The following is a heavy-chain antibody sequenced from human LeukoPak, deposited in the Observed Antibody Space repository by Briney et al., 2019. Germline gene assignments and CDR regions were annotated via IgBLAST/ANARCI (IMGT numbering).Heavy chain of an antibody. CDR1: GGTFSSYA. CDR3: SYSIVGGRFDY. D-gene: IGHD1-26*01. V-gene: IGHV1-69*04. CDR2: IIPILGIA. J-gene: IGHJ4*02. Sequence: SSVKVSCKASGGTFSSYAISWVRQAPGQGLEWMGRIIPILGIANYAQKFQGRVTITADKSTSTAYMELSSLRSEDTAVYYCSYSIVGGRFDYWGQGTLVTVSS.